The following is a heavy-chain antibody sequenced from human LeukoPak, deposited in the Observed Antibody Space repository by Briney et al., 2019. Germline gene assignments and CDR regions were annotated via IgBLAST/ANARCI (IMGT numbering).Heavy chain of an antibody. Sequence: GGSLRLSCAASGFTFDDYAMHWVRQPPGKGLEWVSGISWNSGSIDYADSVKGRFTISRDSAKNSLYLQMNSLRVEDTAFYYCAKDNRRHYTSGPNPDSLHWGQGALVTVSS. V-gene: IGHV3-9*01. D-gene: IGHD6-19*01. CDR3: AKDNRRHYTSGPNPDSLH. J-gene: IGHJ4*02. CDR1: GFTFDDYA. CDR2: ISWNSGSI.